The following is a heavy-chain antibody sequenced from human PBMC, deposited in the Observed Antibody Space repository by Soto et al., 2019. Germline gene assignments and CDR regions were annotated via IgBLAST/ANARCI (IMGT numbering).Heavy chain of an antibody. V-gene: IGHV3-23*01. Sequence: EVQLLESGGGLVQPGGSLRLSCAASGFTFSSYAMSWVRQAPGKGLEWVSAISGSGGSTYYADSVKGRFTISRDNSKNPLYLQMNSLRAEDTAVYYCAKDGIRVRGVFDYWGQGTLVTVSS. CDR3: AKDGIRVRGVFDY. CDR2: ISGSGGST. D-gene: IGHD3-10*01. CDR1: GFTFSSYA. J-gene: IGHJ4*02.